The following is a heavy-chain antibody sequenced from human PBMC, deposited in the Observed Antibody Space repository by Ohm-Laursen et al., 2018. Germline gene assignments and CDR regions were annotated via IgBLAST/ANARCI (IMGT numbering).Heavy chain of an antibody. CDR1: GFTFSDHG. CDR2: INAYKNDL. CDR3: AKDLGNVGSGWSIFGMDG. D-gene: IGHD6-19*01. V-gene: IGHV3-48*01. Sequence: GSLRLSCAASGFTFSDHGMNWVRQAPGKGLEWLSYINAYKNDLFYADSVKGRFTISRDNAENIVYLQMNSLRAEDTAVYYCAKDLGNVGSGWSIFGMDGWGQGTTVTVSS. J-gene: IGHJ6*02.